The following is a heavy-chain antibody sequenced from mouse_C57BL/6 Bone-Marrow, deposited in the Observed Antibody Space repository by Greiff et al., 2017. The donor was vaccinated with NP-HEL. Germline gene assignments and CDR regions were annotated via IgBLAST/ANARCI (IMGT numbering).Heavy chain of an antibody. Sequence: EVNVVESGGGLVKPGGSLKLSCAASGFTFSSYAMSWVRQTPEKRLEWVATISDGGSYTYYPDNVKGRFTISRDNAKNNLYLQMSHLKSEDTAMYYCARDGGYYGSSWYFDVWGTGTTVTVSS. CDR1: GFTFSSYA. D-gene: IGHD1-1*01. CDR3: ARDGGYYGSSWYFDV. CDR2: ISDGGSYT. V-gene: IGHV5-4*01. J-gene: IGHJ1*03.